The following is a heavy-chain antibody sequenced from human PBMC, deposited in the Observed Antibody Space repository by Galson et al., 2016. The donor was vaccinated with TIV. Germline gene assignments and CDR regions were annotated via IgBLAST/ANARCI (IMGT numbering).Heavy chain of an antibody. Sequence: SLRLSCAASGLSVSINYMTWVRQAPGKGLEWVSLISDGGNTYYADSVKGRFTISRDNSNNTLFLQMISLRVEDTAVYYCSRDRVVDATYYYYYYGMDVWGQGTAVTVSS. CDR2: ISDGGNT. V-gene: IGHV3-66*02. J-gene: IGHJ6*02. CDR3: SRDRVVDATYYYYYYGMDV. CDR1: GLSVSINY. D-gene: IGHD2-15*01.